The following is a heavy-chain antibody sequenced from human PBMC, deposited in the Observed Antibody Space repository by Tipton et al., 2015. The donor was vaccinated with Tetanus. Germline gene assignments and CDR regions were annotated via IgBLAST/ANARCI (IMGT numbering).Heavy chain of an antibody. J-gene: IGHJ4*02. Sequence: FLRLSCAASGFTFSIYSMNWVRQAPGKGLEWVSYISGDSTYIHYADAVKGRFTISRDNAKNSLYLQMNSLRDEDTAVYYCAREATFYYDGSGYRDYWGQGTPVTASS. D-gene: IGHD3-22*01. CDR3: AREATFYYDGSGYRDY. CDR1: GFTFSIYS. CDR2: ISGDSTYI. V-gene: IGHV3-48*02.